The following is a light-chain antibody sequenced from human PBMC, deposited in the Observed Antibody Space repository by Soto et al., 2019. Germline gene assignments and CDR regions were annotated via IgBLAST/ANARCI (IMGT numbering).Light chain of an antibody. Sequence: EIVMTQSPATLSVSPGERATLSCRASQSVNSNLAWYQQKPGQAPRLLIYGSSTRATGIPDRFSGGGSETDFILTISRVEPEDFAMYYCRHYENSPITFGPGTRLEIK. CDR1: QSVNSN. CDR3: RHYENSPIT. CDR2: GSS. V-gene: IGKV3D-15*02. J-gene: IGKJ5*01.